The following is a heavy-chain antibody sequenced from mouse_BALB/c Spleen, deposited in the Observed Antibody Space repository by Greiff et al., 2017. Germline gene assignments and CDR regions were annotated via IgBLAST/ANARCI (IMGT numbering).Heavy chain of an antibody. CDR3: ARSRYDGYYGAMDY. J-gene: IGHJ4*01. CDR2: ISSGSSTI. Sequence: DVMLVESGGGLVQPGGSRKLSCAASGFTFSSFGMHWVRQAPEKGLEWVAYISSGSSTIYYADTVKGRFTISRDNPKNTLFLQMTSLRSEDTAMYYCARSRYDGYYGAMDYWGQGTSVTVSS. V-gene: IGHV5-17*02. D-gene: IGHD2-3*01. CDR1: GFTFSSFG.